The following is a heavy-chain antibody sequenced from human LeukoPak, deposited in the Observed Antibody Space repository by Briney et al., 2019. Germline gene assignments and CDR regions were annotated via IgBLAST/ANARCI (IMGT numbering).Heavy chain of an antibody. CDR3: ARGSRVAGTDY. V-gene: IGHV4-39*07. D-gene: IGHD6-19*01. J-gene: IGHJ4*02. CDR1: GGSLSSSSYY. CDR2: IYYSGST. Sequence: SETLSLTCTVSGGSLSSSSYYWGWIRQPPGKGLEWIGSIYYSGSTYYNPSLKSRVTISVNTSKNQFSLKLSSVTAADTAVYYCARGSRVAGTDYWGQGTLVTVSS.